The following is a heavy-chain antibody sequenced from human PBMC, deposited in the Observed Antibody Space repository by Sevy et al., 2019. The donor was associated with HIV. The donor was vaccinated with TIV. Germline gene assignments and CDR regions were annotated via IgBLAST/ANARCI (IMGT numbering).Heavy chain of an antibody. Sequence: ASVKVSCKASGYTFTGYYVHWVRRAPGQGLEWMGWINPSSGGTNYGQKFHGRVTMTRDTSITTAYMELNSLRSDDTAASYCARSVYGSGTYLNDYWGQGTLVTVSS. CDR3: ARSVYGSGTYLNDY. CDR1: GYTFTGYY. CDR2: INPSSGGT. D-gene: IGHD3-10*01. V-gene: IGHV1-2*02. J-gene: IGHJ4*02.